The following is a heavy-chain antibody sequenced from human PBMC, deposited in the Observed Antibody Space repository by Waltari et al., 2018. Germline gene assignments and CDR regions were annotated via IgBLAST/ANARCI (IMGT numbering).Heavy chain of an antibody. CDR3: ARGGYDILTA. V-gene: IGHV3-7*01. J-gene: IGHJ5*02. CDR2: IKQDGSEK. D-gene: IGHD3-9*01. CDR1: GFTFSSYG. Sequence: EVQLVESGGGLVQPGGSLRLSCAASGFTFSSYGMSWVRQAPGKGLEWVANIKQDGSEKYYVDSVKGRFTISRDNAKNSLYLQMNSLRAEDTAVYYCARGGYDILTAWGQGTLVTVSS.